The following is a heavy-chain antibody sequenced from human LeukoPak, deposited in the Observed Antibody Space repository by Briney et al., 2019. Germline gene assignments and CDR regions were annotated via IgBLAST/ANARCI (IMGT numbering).Heavy chain of an antibody. CDR3: ARRSSDSSGYYGY. J-gene: IGHJ4*02. CDR2: INPNSGGT. D-gene: IGHD3-22*01. CDR1: GYTFTGYY. V-gene: IGHV1-2*06. Sequence: ASVKVSCKASGYTFTGYYMHWVRQAPGQGLEWMGRINPNSGGTNYAQKSQGRVTMTRDTSISTAYMELSRLRSDDTAVYYCARRSSDSSGYYGYWGQGTLVTVSS.